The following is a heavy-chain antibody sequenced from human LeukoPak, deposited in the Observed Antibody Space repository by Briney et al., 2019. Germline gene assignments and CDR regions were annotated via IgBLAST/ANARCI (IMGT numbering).Heavy chain of an antibody. CDR3: ARLGGNWNSPGRDY. Sequence: PSETLSLTCSVSGGSINGYSWTWIRQPPGIRLEWVGHISYTGTTNYNPSLTTRVAISVDTSKNQFSLKLTSVTAADTAMYFCARLGGNWNSPGRDYWGQGTLVTVSS. CDR2: ISYTGTT. J-gene: IGHJ4*02. CDR1: GGSINGYS. D-gene: IGHD3-10*01. V-gene: IGHV4-59*08.